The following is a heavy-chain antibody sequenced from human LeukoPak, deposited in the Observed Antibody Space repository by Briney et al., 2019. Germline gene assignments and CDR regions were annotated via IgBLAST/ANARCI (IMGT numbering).Heavy chain of an antibody. V-gene: IGHV4-59*01. Sequence: SETLSLTCGVSGVSISGYYWSWIRQPPGKQLEWIGYIYRSESSNYNPSLKSRVTISVDTSRNQLSLKLSSVTAADTAVYYCARNDGYHDMLTGYRGFDIWGPGTMVTVSS. J-gene: IGHJ3*02. CDR2: IYRSESS. CDR3: ARNDGYHDMLTGYRGFDI. D-gene: IGHD3-9*01. CDR1: GVSISGYY.